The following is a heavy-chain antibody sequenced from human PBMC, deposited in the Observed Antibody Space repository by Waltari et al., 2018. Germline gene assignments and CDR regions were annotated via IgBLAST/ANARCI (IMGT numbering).Heavy chain of an antibody. CDR1: GFTFDDYA. CDR3: AKDRAVSSSRRVRDAFDI. D-gene: IGHD6-13*01. V-gene: IGHV3-9*01. Sequence: EVQLVESGGGLGQPGRSLRLSCAASGFTFDDYAMHWVRQAPGKGLEWVSGISWNRISIGYADSVKGRFTISRDNAKNSLYLQMNSLRTEDTALYYCAKDRAVSSSRRVRDAFDIWGQGTLVTVSS. J-gene: IGHJ3*02. CDR2: ISWNRISI.